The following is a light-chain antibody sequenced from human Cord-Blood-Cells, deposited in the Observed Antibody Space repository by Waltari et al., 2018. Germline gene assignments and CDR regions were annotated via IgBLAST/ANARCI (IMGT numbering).Light chain of an antibody. CDR3: QQYYSTPFT. J-gene: IGKJ3*01. CDR2: WAS. V-gene: IGKV4-1*01. Sequence: DIVMTQSPDSLAVSLGARATINCKSSQSVLHSSNNKNYLAWYQQKPGPPPKLLISWASTRESGVPDRFSGSGSGTDFTLTISSLQAEDVAVYYCQQYYSTPFTFGLGPKWISN. CDR1: QSVLHSSNNKNY.